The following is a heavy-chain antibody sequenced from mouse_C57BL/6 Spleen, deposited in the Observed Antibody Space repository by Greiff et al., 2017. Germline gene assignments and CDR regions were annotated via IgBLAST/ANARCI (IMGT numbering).Heavy chain of an antibody. CDR2: IYPGDGDT. Sequence: QVQLQQSGAELVKPGASVKISCKASGYAFSSYWMNWVKQRPGKGLEWIGQIYPGDGDTNYNGKFKGKATLTADKSSSTAYMQLSSLTSEDSAVSFCARGGLLRYAMDYWGQGTSVTVSS. D-gene: IGHD1-1*01. CDR1: GYAFSSYW. CDR3: ARGGLLRYAMDY. J-gene: IGHJ4*01. V-gene: IGHV1-80*01.